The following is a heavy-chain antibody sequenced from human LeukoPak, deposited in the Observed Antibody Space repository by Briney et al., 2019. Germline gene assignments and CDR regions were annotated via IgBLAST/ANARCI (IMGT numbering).Heavy chain of an antibody. D-gene: IGHD3-10*01. CDR2: INPNSGGT. CDR3: ARIYGSGSYYRPDY. Sequence: ASVKVSCKASGYTFTGYYMHWVRQAPGQGLEWMGWINPNSGGTNYAQKFQGRVTMTRDTSISTACMELSRLRSDDTAVYYCARIYGSGSYYRPDYWGQGTLVTVSS. J-gene: IGHJ4*02. V-gene: IGHV1-2*02. CDR1: GYTFTGYY.